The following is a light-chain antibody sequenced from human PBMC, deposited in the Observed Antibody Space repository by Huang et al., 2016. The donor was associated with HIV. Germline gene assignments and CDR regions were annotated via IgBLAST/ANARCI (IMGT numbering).Light chain of an antibody. J-gene: IGKJ2*01. CDR3: QQYYKLYT. CDR1: QSVGST. CDR2: GAA. Sequence: IVMTQSPGTLSVSPGERANLSCRASQSVGSTLSWYQQKPCQSPRLLIYGAATRATGIPARFSGSGSGTEFTLTISRLQSEDFAVYYCQQYYKLYTFGQGTKLEIK. V-gene: IGKV3-15*01.